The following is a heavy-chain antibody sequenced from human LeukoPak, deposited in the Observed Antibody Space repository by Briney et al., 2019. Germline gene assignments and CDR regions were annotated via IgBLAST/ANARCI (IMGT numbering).Heavy chain of an antibody. Sequence: GGSLRLSCAASGFTFSSYEMNWVRQAPGKGLEWVSVIYSGGSTYYADSVKGRFTISRDNSKNTLCLQMNSLRAEDTAVYYCARGNYYGKIYYFDYWGQGTLVTVSS. J-gene: IGHJ4*02. CDR1: GFTFSSYE. CDR2: IYSGGST. D-gene: IGHD3-10*01. CDR3: ARGNYYGKIYYFDY. V-gene: IGHV3-53*01.